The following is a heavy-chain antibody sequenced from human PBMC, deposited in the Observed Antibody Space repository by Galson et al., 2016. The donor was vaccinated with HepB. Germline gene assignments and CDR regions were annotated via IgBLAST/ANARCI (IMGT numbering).Heavy chain of an antibody. CDR1: GFTFSAIG. J-gene: IGHJ4*02. Sequence: SLRLSCAASGFTFSAIGIHWVRQAPGKGLEWVAVISYDGSNKYYTDSVKGRFSISKDSSKNTLYLQMNSLRADDTAVYYCAAEPRFSFFGVYDYWGQGTLVIVSS. CDR2: ISYDGSNK. D-gene: IGHD3-3*01. V-gene: IGHV3-30-3*01. CDR3: AAEPRFSFFGVYDY.